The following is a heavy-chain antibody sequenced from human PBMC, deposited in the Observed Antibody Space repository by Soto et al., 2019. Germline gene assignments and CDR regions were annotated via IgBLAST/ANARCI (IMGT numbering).Heavy chain of an antibody. J-gene: IGHJ6*02. CDR3: ARTQGYCSSTSCQTDYYYYYGMDV. Sequence: QVQLVQSGAEVKKPGSSVKVSCKASGGTFSSYTISWVRQAPGQGLEWMGRIIPILGIANYAQKFQGRVTITADKSTSTAYMELSSLRSEDTAVYYCARTQGYCSSTSCQTDYYYYYGMDVWGQGTTVTVSS. V-gene: IGHV1-69*02. D-gene: IGHD2-2*01. CDR1: GGTFSSYT. CDR2: IIPILGIA.